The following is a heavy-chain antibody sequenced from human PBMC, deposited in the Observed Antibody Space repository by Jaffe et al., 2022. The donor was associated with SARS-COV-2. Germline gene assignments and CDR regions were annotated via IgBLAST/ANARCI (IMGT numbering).Heavy chain of an antibody. D-gene: IGHD4-17*01. Sequence: QVQLQESGPGLVKPSETLSLTCTVSGGSVSSGSYYWSWIRQPPGKGLEWIGYIYYSGSTNYNPSLKSRVTISVDTSKNQFSLKLSSVTAADTAVYYCARDEGDYGGNSGFDYWGQGTLVTVSS. V-gene: IGHV4-61*01. CDR2: IYYSGST. J-gene: IGHJ4*02. CDR1: GGSVSSGSYY. CDR3: ARDEGDYGGNSGFDY.